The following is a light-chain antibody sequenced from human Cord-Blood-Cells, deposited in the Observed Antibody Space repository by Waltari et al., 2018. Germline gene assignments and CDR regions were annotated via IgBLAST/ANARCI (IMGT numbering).Light chain of an antibody. V-gene: IGKV1-5*03. CDR2: KAS. CDR3: QQYNSYWT. J-gene: IGKJ1*01. Sequence: DIQLTPSPSTLSASVGDSVTITCRASQSISSWLAWYQQKPGKAPKHLIYKASSLESGVPSRFSGSGSGTEFTLTISSLQPDDFATYYCQQYNSYWTFGQGTKVEIK. CDR1: QSISSW.